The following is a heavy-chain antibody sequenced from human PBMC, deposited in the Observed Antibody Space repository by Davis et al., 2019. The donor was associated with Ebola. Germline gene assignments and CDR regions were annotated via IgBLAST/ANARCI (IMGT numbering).Heavy chain of an antibody. V-gene: IGHV1-69*13. Sequence: SVKVSCKASGGTFSRSGISWVRQAPGQGLEWMGGIIPIFGVANYAQKFQGRVTITAAASTITAYMELSSLRSEDTAVYYCARGSYDFWSAYGRNYYYYYYMDVWGKGTTVTVSS. D-gene: IGHD3-3*01. CDR1: GGTFSRSG. CDR3: ARGSYDFWSAYGRNYYYYYYMDV. J-gene: IGHJ6*03. CDR2: IIPIFGVA.